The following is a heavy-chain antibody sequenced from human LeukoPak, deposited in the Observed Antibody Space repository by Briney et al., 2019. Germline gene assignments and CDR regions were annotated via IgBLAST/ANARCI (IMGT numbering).Heavy chain of an antibody. V-gene: IGHV3-66*01. CDR2: IYSGGST. D-gene: IGHD6-13*01. CDR1: GFTVSNNY. CDR3: ATGSVRYSASWYSQEGDY. J-gene: IGHJ4*02. Sequence: GGSLRLSCAASGFTVSNNYMTWVRQAPGKGLEWVSLIYSGGSTYYADSVKGRFTISRDNSKNTLYLQMNSLRAEDTAVYYCATGSVRYSASWYSQEGDYWGQGTLVTVSS.